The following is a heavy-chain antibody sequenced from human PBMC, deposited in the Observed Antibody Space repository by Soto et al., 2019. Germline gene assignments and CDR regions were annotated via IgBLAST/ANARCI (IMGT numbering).Heavy chain of an antibody. J-gene: IGHJ6*03. D-gene: IGHD6-13*01. V-gene: IGHV4-34*01. Sequence: SETLSLTCAVYGGSFSGYYWSWIRQPPGKGLEWIGEINHSGSTNYNPSLKSRVTISVDTSKNQFSLKLSSVTAADTAVYYCARRALIAAAGTRSGLWNYYYMDVWGKGTTGTVSS. CDR2: INHSGST. CDR3: ARRALIAAAGTRSGLWNYYYMDV. CDR1: GGSFSGYY.